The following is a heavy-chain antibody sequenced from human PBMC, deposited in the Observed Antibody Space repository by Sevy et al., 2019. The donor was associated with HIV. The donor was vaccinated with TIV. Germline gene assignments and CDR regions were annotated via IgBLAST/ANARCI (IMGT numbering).Heavy chain of an antibody. D-gene: IGHD3-9*01. CDR3: TTPYYDILTGYENWFDP. J-gene: IGHJ5*02. V-gene: IGHV3-15*01. CDR1: GFTFSNAW. CDR2: IKSKTDGGTT. Sequence: GGSLRLSCAASGFTFSNAWMSWVCQAPGKGLEWVGRIKSKTDGGTTDYAAPVKGRFTISRDDSKNTLYLQMNSLKTEDTAVYYCTTPYYDILTGYENWFDPWGQGTLVTVSS.